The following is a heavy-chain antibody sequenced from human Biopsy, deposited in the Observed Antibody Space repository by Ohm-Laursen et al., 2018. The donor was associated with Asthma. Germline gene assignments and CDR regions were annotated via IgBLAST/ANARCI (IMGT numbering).Heavy chain of an antibody. D-gene: IGHD6-19*01. V-gene: IGHV1-69*13. CDR1: GGTFSNFA. J-gene: IGHJ6*02. CDR3: ARCQVGYSSGWSLLLKKIYYSGMDV. Sequence: SVKVSCKAPGGTFSNFAISWVRQAPGQGLEWLGGIMTVFGTTNYAQKIQGRVTITADESTSSAYMEVTSLRSGDTAIYYCARCQVGYSSGWSLLLKKIYYSGMDVWGQGTAVTVSS. CDR2: IMTVFGTT.